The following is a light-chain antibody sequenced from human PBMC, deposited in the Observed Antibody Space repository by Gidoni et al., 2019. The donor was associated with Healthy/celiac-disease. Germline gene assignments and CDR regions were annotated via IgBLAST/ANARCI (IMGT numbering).Light chain of an antibody. CDR2: AAS. V-gene: IGKV1-39*01. CDR3: QQSYSTLLLT. Sequence: DIQMTQSLSSLSASVGDRVTITCRESQSISSYLNWYQQKPGKAPKLLIYAASSLQSGVPSRFSGSGSGTDLTLTISSLQPEDFATYYCQQSYSTLLLTFGPGTKVDIK. J-gene: IGKJ3*01. CDR1: QSISSY.